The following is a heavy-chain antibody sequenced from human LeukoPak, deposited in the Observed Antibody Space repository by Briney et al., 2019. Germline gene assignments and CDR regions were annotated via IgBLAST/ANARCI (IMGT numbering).Heavy chain of an antibody. D-gene: IGHD5-12*01. V-gene: IGHV3-21*01. Sequence: GGSLRLSCAAPGFSFSSYSMNWVRQAPGKGLEWVSSISSSSSYIYYADSVKGRFTISRDNAKNSLYLQMNSLRAEDTAVYYCARCTSGYSGYDLVSDFDYWGQGTLVTVSS. CDR1: GFSFSSYS. CDR2: ISSSSSYI. J-gene: IGHJ4*02. CDR3: ARCTSGYSGYDLVSDFDY.